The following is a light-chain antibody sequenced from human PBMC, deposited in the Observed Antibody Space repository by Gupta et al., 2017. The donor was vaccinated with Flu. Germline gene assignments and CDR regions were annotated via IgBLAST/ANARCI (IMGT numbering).Light chain of an antibody. CDR2: EVS. CDR3: CSFAGRYTFYV. CDR1: SSDVGGYNY. V-gene: IGLV2-11*01. Sequence: QSALTQPRSVSRSPGQSVTISCTGTSSDVGGYNYVSWYQQHPGKAPKLMIYEVSKRPSGVPDRFSGSKSGNTASLTISGLQAEDEADYYCCSFAGRYTFYVFGTGTKVTVL. J-gene: IGLJ1*01.